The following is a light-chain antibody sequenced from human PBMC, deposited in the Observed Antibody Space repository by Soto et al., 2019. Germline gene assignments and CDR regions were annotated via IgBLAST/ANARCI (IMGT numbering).Light chain of an antibody. CDR2: TAS. CDR1: QSISSW. Sequence: DIQMTQSPSTLSASVGDRVTITCRASQSISSWLAWYQQKPGTAPKLLIYTASTLESGVPSRFSGSGSGTEFTRTISSLQPDDFATYYCQQYNSYPRTFGQGTKVEIK. CDR3: QQYNSYPRT. V-gene: IGKV1-5*03. J-gene: IGKJ1*01.